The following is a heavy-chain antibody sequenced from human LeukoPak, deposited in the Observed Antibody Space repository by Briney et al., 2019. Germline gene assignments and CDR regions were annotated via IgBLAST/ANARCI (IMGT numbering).Heavy chain of an antibody. CDR1: GFMFSSYA. CDR3: AKGPFYGELDY. J-gene: IGHJ4*02. Sequence: GGSLRLSCAASGFMFSSYAMSWVRQDPGKGLEWVSAISGSGGSTYYADSVKGRFTISRDNSKNTLYLQMNSLRAEDTAVYYCAKGPFYGELDYWGQGTLVTVSS. CDR2: ISGSGGST. D-gene: IGHD4-17*01. V-gene: IGHV3-23*01.